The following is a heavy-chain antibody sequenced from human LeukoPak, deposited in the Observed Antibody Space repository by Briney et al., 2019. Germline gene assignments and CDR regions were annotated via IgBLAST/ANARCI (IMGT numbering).Heavy chain of an antibody. CDR3: ARDPGSSSFDL. CDR2: INQDASVR. CDR1: GFSFSTYW. V-gene: IGHV3-7*01. Sequence: GGSLRLSCAASGFSFSTYWMSWVRQTPEKGLEFVANINQDASVRNYMDSLKGRCTISRDNAKKSVYLEINSLRADDAAMYYCARDPGSSSFDLWGRGALVTVSS. D-gene: IGHD6-13*01. J-gene: IGHJ4*02.